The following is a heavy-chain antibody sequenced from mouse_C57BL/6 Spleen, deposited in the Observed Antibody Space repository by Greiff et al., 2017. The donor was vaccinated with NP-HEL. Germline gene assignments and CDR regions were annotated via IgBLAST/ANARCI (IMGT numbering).Heavy chain of an antibody. CDR2: IYPRSGNT. D-gene: IGHD4-1*01. CDR3: ARREASNWEGFAY. CDR1: GYTFTSYG. Sequence: QVQLQQSGAELARPGASVKLSCKASGYTFTSYGISWVKQRTGQGLEWIGEIYPRSGNTYYNEKFKGKATLTADKSSSTAYMELRSLTSEDSAVYFCARREASNWEGFAYWGQGTLVTVSA. V-gene: IGHV1-81*01. J-gene: IGHJ3*01.